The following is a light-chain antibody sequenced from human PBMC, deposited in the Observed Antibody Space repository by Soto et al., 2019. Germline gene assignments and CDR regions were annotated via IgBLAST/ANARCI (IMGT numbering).Light chain of an antibody. V-gene: IGKV4-1*01. Sequence: DIVLTQSPDSLAVSLGERATINCKSSQSVLDISNNKECLAWFQQKPGQPPKLLIYWASTRESGVPDRFTGSGSETDFTLTISSLQAEDVAIYYCQQFHSNMFTFGPGTKVDIK. CDR3: QQFHSNMFT. J-gene: IGKJ3*01. CDR2: WAS. CDR1: QSVLDISNNKEC.